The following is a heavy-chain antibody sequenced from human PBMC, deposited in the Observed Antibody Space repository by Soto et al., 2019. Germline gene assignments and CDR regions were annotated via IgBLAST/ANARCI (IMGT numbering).Heavy chain of an antibody. Sequence: QVQLQESGPRLVEASQTLSLTCTVSNASITSRGYYWSWVRQPPGKRLEWIGYIYHSGSTFYSPSLQSRLTMSVDTSKNQSSLTLRSVTAADTAVYHCARMSGTYYVPDYWGQGTLVTVSS. J-gene: IGHJ4*02. CDR3: ARMSGTYYVPDY. CDR2: IYHSGST. V-gene: IGHV4-31*03. D-gene: IGHD1-26*01. CDR1: NASITSRGYY.